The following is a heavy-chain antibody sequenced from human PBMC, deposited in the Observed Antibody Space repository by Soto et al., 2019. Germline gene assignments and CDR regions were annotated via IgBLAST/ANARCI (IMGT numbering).Heavy chain of an antibody. CDR2: IHYSGST. D-gene: IGHD6-6*01. J-gene: IGHJ5*02. CDR3: ARGGLAARKGRWFDP. Sequence: PSETLSLTCTVSGDSISSYYWGWIRQPPGKGLEWIGYIHYSGSTNYNPSLKSRVTISVDTPKNQFSLKVNSMTAADTAVYYCARGGLAARKGRWFDPWGQETLVTVSS. CDR1: GDSISSYY. V-gene: IGHV4-59*01.